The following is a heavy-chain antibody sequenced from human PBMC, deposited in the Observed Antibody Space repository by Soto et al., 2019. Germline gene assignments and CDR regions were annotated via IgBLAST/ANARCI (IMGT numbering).Heavy chain of an antibody. CDR1: GGSLSSGIYY. V-gene: IGHV4-61*01. Sequence: LSLTRTVSGGSLSSGIYYWSWIRQPPGKGLEGIVYIYYSGSTNYNPSLKSRVTISVDTSKTQFPLKLSSVTAADTAVYYCARDLGSPESWFDPWGRGTIVTVSS. CDR2: IYYSGST. CDR3: ARDLGSPESWFDP. J-gene: IGHJ5*02.